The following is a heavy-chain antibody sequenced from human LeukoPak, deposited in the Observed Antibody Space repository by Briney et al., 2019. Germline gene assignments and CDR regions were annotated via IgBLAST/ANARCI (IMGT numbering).Heavy chain of an antibody. CDR3: ATEYRYSGSYSDFDY. Sequence: ASVKVSCKVSGYTLTELSMHWVRQAPGKGLELMGGFDPEDGETIYAQKFQGRVTMTEDTSTDTAYMELSSLRSEDTAVYYCATEYRYSGSYSDFDYWGQGTLVTVSS. CDR1: GYTLTELS. CDR2: FDPEDGET. V-gene: IGHV1-24*01. J-gene: IGHJ4*02. D-gene: IGHD1-26*01.